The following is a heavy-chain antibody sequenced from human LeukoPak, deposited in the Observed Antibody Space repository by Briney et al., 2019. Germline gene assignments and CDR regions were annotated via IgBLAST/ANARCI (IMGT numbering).Heavy chain of an antibody. CDR2: INTDGSTI. V-gene: IGHV3-74*01. J-gene: IGHJ4*02. CDR1: GFTFSSYA. CDR3: ARERKSSTSMDY. D-gene: IGHD2-2*01. Sequence: PGGSLRLSCAASGFTFSSYAMHWVRHAPGKGLVWVSRINTDGSTITYADSVKGRFTISRDNAKSTLYLQMNSLRGEDTAVYFCARERKSSTSMDYWGQGTLVTVSS.